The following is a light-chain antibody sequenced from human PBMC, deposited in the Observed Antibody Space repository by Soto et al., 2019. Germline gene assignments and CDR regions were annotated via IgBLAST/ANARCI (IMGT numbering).Light chain of an antibody. J-gene: IGKJ3*01. CDR1: QSVSSY. Sequence: ENVLTQSPATLSLSPGERATLSCRASQSVSSYLAWYQQKPGQAPRLLIYDASNRATGIPARFSGSGSGTDFTLTISSLEPEDFAVYYCQQRSNWQVTFGPGTKVDIK. V-gene: IGKV3-11*01. CDR2: DAS. CDR3: QQRSNWQVT.